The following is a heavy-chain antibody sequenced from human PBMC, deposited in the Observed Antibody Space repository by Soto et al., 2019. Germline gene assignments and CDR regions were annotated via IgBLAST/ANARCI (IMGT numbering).Heavy chain of an antibody. CDR2: INTDGTDT. J-gene: IGHJ4*02. CDR1: GFIFDSDW. Sequence: GGSLRLSCAASGFIFDSDWLHWVRQPPGKGLEWVSRINTDGTDTSYADSVTGRFTISRDNAKNTLYLQMNSLRAEDTAVYYCARDLRGYCSSTSCYAFHYFDYWGQGTLVTVSS. V-gene: IGHV3-74*01. D-gene: IGHD2-2*01. CDR3: ARDLRGYCSSTSCYAFHYFDY.